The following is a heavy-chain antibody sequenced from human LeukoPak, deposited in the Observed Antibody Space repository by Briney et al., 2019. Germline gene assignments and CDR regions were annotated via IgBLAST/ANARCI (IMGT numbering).Heavy chain of an antibody. CDR1: GYTFTRYD. CDR3: ARDSDPRGY. CDR2: MNPKSGNT. D-gene: IGHD6-13*01. Sequence: ASVKVSCKASGYTFTRYDINWVRQATGQGLEWMGWMNPKSGNTGHAQKFQGRVTITRDTSISTVYMELRSLRSDDTAVYYCARDSDPRGYWGQGTLVTVSS. V-gene: IGHV1-8*03. J-gene: IGHJ4*02.